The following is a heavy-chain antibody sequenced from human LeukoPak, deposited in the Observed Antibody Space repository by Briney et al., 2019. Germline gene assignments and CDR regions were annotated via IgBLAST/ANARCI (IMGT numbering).Heavy chain of an antibody. V-gene: IGHV1-69*04. D-gene: IGHD4-17*01. CDR2: IIPILGIA. CDR3: ARVQPGRGFMTTVTTGSDAFDI. Sequence: SVKVSCKASGGTFSSYAISWVRQAPGRGLEWMGRIIPILGIANYAQKFQGRVTITADKSTSTAYMELSSLRSEDTAVYYCARVQPGRGFMTTVTTGSDAFDIWGQGTMVTVSS. CDR1: GGTFSSYA. J-gene: IGHJ3*02.